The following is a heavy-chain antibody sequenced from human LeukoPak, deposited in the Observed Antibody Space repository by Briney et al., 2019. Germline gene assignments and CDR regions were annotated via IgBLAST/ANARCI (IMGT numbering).Heavy chain of an antibody. CDR3: ARDVGAADWFDP. V-gene: IGHV3-48*01. Sequence: PGGSLRLSCAASGFTFSSYSMNWVRQAPGKGLEWVSYISSGSTTIYYADSVKARFTISRDNAKNSLYLQMNSLRAEDTAVYYCARDVGAADWFDPWGQGTLVTVSS. CDR1: GFTFSSYS. J-gene: IGHJ5*02. D-gene: IGHD1-26*01. CDR2: ISSGSTTI.